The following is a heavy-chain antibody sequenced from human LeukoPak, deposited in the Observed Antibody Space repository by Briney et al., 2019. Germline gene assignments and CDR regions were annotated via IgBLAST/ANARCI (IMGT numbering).Heavy chain of an antibody. CDR1: GYTFTDYY. Sequence: ASVTVSCTASGYTFTDYYIHWVRNAPRQGPGWRGWINPKSGGTTYAQKFQGRVTVTADTSINTAYMDLTGLKSDDTAVYYCARGGGSSGYPDYWGQGTLVTVSS. V-gene: IGHV1-2*02. CDR3: ARGGGSSGYPDY. CDR2: INPKSGGT. J-gene: IGHJ4*02. D-gene: IGHD3-22*01.